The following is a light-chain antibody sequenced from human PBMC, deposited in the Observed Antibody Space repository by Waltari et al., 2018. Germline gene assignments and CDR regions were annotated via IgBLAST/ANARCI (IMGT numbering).Light chain of an antibody. CDR2: HTS. J-gene: IGKJ1*01. CDR3: QHYKSLPVS. Sequence: IVLTQSPGTLSLSPGERATLSCRASQSVSIYLAWYQQKPGQAPRLLIYHTSTRATGIPDRFSGSGSGTVFSLTISGLEPEDFAVYYCQHYKSLPVSFGQGTRVEIK. V-gene: IGKV3-20*01. CDR1: QSVSIY.